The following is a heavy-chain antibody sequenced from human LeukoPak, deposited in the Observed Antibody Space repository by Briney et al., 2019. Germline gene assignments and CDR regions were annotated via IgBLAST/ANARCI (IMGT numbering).Heavy chain of an antibody. V-gene: IGHV3-23*01. Sequence: GGSLRLSCVASGFTFDSYAMTWVRQAPGKGLEWVSSVTGSGTVTYYADSVKGQFTISRDNAKSTMDLQMSSLRVEDTAVYYCAKDGISLFGVATMFSFLDVWGRGTTVTVSS. CDR1: GFTFDSYA. CDR3: AKDGISLFGVATMFSFLDV. J-gene: IGHJ6*04. CDR2: VTGSGTVT. D-gene: IGHD3-3*01.